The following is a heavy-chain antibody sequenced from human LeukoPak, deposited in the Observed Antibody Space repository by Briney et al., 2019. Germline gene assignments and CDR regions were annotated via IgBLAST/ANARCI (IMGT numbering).Heavy chain of an antibody. CDR1: GFTFSSYA. J-gene: IGHJ4*02. CDR3: ARDLYYFDY. CDR2: ISYDGSNK. Sequence: PGGSLRLSCAASGFTFSSYAMHWVRQAPGKGLEWVAVISYDGSNKYYADSVKGRFTISRDNSKNTLYLQMNSLRAEDTAVYHCARDLYYFDYWGQGTLVTVSS. V-gene: IGHV3-30-3*01.